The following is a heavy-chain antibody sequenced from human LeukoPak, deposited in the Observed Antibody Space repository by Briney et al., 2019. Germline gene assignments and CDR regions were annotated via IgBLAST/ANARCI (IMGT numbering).Heavy chain of an antibody. CDR1: GGSFSGYY. CDR3: ARGGYDFWSGPTDY. J-gene: IGHJ4*02. CDR2: INHSGST. Sequence: SETLSLTCAVYGGSFSGYYWSWIRQPPGKGLEWIGEINHSGSTNYNPSPKSRVTISVNTSKNQFSLKLSSVTAADTAVYYCARGGYDFWSGPTDYWGQGTLVTVSS. D-gene: IGHD3-3*01. V-gene: IGHV4-34*01.